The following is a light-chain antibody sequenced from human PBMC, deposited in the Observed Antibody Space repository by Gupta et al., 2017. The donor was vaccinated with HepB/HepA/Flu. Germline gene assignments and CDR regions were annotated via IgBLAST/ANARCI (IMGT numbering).Light chain of an antibody. CDR2: KVS. CDR3: IQGTRWP. J-gene: IGKJ4*01. CDR1: QSLVYSDGSTY. Sequence: DVVMTQSPLSLPVTLGQPSSISCRSSQSLVYSDGSTYLTWFQQRPGQSPRRVIYKVSNPDSGVPDRNGDRGSGTDITLKISRVEAEDVGIYCCIQGTRWPFGGGTKVEIK. V-gene: IGKV2-30*01.